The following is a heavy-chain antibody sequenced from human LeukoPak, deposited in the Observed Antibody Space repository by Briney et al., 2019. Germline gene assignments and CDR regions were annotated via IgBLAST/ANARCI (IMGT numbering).Heavy chain of an antibody. CDR1: GYSFTSYW. D-gene: IGHD3-22*01. CDR3: ASRLRSYSDSSGPLPP. V-gene: IGHV5-51*01. CDR2: IYPGDSDT. J-gene: IGHJ5*02. Sequence: GESLKISCKGSGYSFTSYWIGWVRQMPGKGLEWMGIIYPGDSDTRYSPSFQGQVTISADKSISTAYLQWSSLKASDTAMYYCASRLRSYSDSSGPLPPWGQGTLVTVSS.